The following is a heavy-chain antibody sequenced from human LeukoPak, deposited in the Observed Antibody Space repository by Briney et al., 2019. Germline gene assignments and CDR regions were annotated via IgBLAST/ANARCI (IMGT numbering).Heavy chain of an antibody. CDR3: ARVCDGYNYDAFDI. D-gene: IGHD5-24*01. CDR1: GFTFTIYS. Sequence: GGSLRLSCAASGFTFTIYSMNWVRQAPGKGLVWVSRINSDGSSTTYADSVKGRFTISRDNAKNTLYLQMNSLRAEDTAVYYCARVCDGYNYDAFDIWGQGTMVTVSS. V-gene: IGHV3-74*01. CDR2: INSDGSST. J-gene: IGHJ3*02.